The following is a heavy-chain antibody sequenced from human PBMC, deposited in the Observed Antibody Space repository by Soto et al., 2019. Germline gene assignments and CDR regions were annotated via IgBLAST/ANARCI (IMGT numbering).Heavy chain of an antibody. CDR1: GFIFSDYS. J-gene: IGHJ1*01. Sequence: EVQLVESGGGLVQPGGSLRLSCVASGFIFSDYSMNWVRQAPGRGLEWVSYILNTGGTVYYADSVRGRFTVSRDNAKNSLFLQMDSLRTEDTAVYYCTGGGVRSGPGYWGQGALVTVSS. V-gene: IGHV3-48*01. CDR3: TGGGVRSGPGY. D-gene: IGHD3-10*01. CDR2: ILNTGGTV.